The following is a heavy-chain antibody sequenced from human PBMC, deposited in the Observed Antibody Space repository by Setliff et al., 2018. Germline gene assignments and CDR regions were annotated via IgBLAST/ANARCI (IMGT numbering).Heavy chain of an antibody. J-gene: IGHJ5*02. CDR1: GGSISGHY. D-gene: IGHD3-3*01. Sequence: PSETLSLTCTVSGGSISGHYWSWIRQPPGKGLEWIGSIDYSGSTNYKPSLKSRFTISVDTSKNQFSLKHSSVTAADTAVYYCARDLPYYNVWSGPSTPGWFDPWGQGALVTVSS. CDR3: ARDLPYYNVWSGPSTPGWFDP. CDR2: IDYSGST. V-gene: IGHV4-59*11.